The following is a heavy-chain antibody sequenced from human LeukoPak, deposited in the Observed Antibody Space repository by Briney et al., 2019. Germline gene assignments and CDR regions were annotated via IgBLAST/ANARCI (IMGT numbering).Heavy chain of an antibody. CDR3: ATVPQDIVVVVAAPDY. J-gene: IGHJ4*02. D-gene: IGHD2-15*01. V-gene: IGHV3-23*01. Sequence: GGSLRLSCAASGFTFSSYAMSWVRQAPGKGLEWVSAISGSGGSTYYADSVKGRFTISRDNSKNTLYLQMNSLRAEDTAVYYCATVPQDIVVVVAAPDYWGQGTLVTVSS. CDR2: ISGSGGST. CDR1: GFTFSSYA.